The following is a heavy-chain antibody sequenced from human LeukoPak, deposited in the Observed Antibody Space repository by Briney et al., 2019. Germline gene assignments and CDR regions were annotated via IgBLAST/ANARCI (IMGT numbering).Heavy chain of an antibody. J-gene: IGHJ4*02. CDR3: ARGLRDVRGWYHHDF. V-gene: IGHV4-4*07. Sequence: SETLSLTCTVSGGSMDSYHWSWIRQPAGKELERIGHMYTTGTTRYKSALKSRVSMSIDTSTNQFSLTLSSVTAADTAVYYCARGLRDVRGWYHHDFWGQGTLVTVSS. CDR2: MYTTGTT. CDR1: GGSMDSYH. D-gene: IGHD6-19*01.